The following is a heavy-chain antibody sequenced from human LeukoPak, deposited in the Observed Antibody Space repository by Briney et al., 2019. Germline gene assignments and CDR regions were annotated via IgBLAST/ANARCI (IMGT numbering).Heavy chain of an antibody. V-gene: IGHV1-69*13. Sequence: SVKVSCKASGGTFSSYAISWVRQAPGQGLEWMGRIIPIFGTANYAQKFQGRVTITADESTSTAYMELSSLRSEDTAVYYCARFPSVTSGMGNWFDPWGQGTLVTVSS. J-gene: IGHJ5*02. CDR1: GGTFSSYA. D-gene: IGHD3-10*01. CDR3: ARFPSVTSGMGNWFDP. CDR2: IIPIFGTA.